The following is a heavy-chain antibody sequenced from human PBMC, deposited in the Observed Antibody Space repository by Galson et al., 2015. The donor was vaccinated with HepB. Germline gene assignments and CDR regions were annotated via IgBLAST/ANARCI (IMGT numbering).Heavy chain of an antibody. V-gene: IGHV1-2*02. CDR1: GYTFTGYY. CDR3: ARDLVTILDLYYYYGMDV. J-gene: IGHJ6*02. D-gene: IGHD5-12*01. CDR2: INPNSGGT. Sequence: SVKVSCKASGYTFTGYYMHWVRQAPGQGLEWMGWINPNSGGTNYAQKFQGRVTMTRDTSISTAYMELSRLRSDDTAVYYCARDLVTILDLYYYYGMDVWGQGTTVTVSS.